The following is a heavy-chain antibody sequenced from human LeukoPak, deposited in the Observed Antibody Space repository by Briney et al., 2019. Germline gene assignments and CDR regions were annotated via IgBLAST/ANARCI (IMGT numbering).Heavy chain of an antibody. Sequence: SETLSLTCTVSGGSISSYYWSRIRQPPGKGLEWIGYIYYSGSTNYNPSLKSRVTISVDTSKNQFSLKLSSVTAADTAVYYCARDRYSGSYYTHYYYYGMDVWGQGTTVTVSS. V-gene: IGHV4-59*01. D-gene: IGHD1-26*01. J-gene: IGHJ6*02. CDR2: IYYSGST. CDR3: ARDRYSGSYYTHYYYYGMDV. CDR1: GGSISSYY.